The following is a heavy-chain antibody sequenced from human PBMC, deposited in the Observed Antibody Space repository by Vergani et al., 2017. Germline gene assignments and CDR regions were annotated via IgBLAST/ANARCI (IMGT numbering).Heavy chain of an antibody. J-gene: IGHJ4*02. CDR2: INHSGST. D-gene: IGHD1-26*01. Sequence: QVQLQQWGAGLLKPSETLSLTCAVYGGSFSGYYWSWIRQPPGKGLEWIGEINHSGSTYYNPSLKSRVTISVDTSKNQFSLKLSSVTAADTAVYYCARSPGSGSYFDYWGQGTLVTVSS. CDR1: GGSFSGYY. CDR3: ARSPGSGSYFDY. V-gene: IGHV4-34*01.